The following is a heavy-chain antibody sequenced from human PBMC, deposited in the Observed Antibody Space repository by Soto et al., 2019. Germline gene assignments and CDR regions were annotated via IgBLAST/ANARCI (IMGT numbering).Heavy chain of an antibody. D-gene: IGHD2-21*02. CDR2: IIPIFGTA. CDR1: GGTFSSYA. V-gene: IGHV1-69*13. Sequence: ASVKVSCKASGGTFSSYAISWVRQAPGQGLEWMGGIIPIFGTANYARKFQGRVTITADESTSTAYMELSSLRSEDTAVYYCARAYCGGDCYPHGFFDYWGQGTLVTVSS. J-gene: IGHJ4*02. CDR3: ARAYCGGDCYPHGFFDY.